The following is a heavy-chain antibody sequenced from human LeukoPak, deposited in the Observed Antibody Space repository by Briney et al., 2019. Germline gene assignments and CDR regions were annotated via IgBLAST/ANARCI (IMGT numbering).Heavy chain of an antibody. CDR2: IYYSGST. CDR1: GGSISSYY. D-gene: IGHD2-2*01. Sequence: SETLSLTCTVSGGSISSYYWSWIRQPPGSKLEWIGYIYYSGSTNYNPSLKSRVTISVDTSKNQFSLRLRSVTAADTAVYYCARTRCSSTSCYLGHQYFQHWGQGTLVTVSS. CDR3: ARTRCSSTSCYLGHQYFQH. J-gene: IGHJ1*01. V-gene: IGHV4-59*01.